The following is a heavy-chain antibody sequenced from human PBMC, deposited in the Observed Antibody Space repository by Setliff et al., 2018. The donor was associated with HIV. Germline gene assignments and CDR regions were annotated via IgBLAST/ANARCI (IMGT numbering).Heavy chain of an antibody. CDR2: IYNSGST. V-gene: IGHV4-39*01. J-gene: IGHJ6*03. CDR3: ARQWAERVMDV. Sequence: PSETLSLTCAVSGGSIDSFSYYWGWIRQTPGKELEWIGNIYNSGSTNYNPSLKSRAAISVDRSKRHFFLKLRSVTAADTAVYYCARQWAERVMDVWGNGTTVTVSS. CDR1: GGSIDSFSYY. D-gene: IGHD1-26*01.